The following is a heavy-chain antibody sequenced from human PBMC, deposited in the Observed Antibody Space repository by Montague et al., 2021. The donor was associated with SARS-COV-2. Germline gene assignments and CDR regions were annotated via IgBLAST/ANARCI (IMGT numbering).Heavy chain of an antibody. CDR3: ARGATRTFDY. D-gene: IGHD1-1*01. CDR1: GDSMTYFY. J-gene: IGHJ4*02. V-gene: IGHV4-59*01. CDR2: IFYRGTT. Sequence: ETLSLTCTVSGDSMTYFYWSWIRQTPEKGLEWIGYIFYRGTTKYNPSLESRVTITVDTSKDQFYLKLNSVTAADTAVYYCARGATRTFDYWGQGTRVTVSS.